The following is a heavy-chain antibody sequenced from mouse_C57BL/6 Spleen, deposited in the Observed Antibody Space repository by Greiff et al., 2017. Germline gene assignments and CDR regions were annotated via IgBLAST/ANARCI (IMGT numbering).Heavy chain of an antibody. J-gene: IGHJ2*01. CDR2: ISSGGDYI. V-gene: IGHV5-9-1*02. D-gene: IGHD1-1*01. CDR3: TRNYGSSYPNFDD. CDR1: GFTFSSYA. Sequence: EVHLVESGEGLVKPGGSLKLSCAASGFTFSSYAMSWVRQTPEKRLEWVAYISSGGDYIYYADTVKGRFTISRDNARNTLYLQKGSRKSEDTAMDYCTRNYGSSYPNFDDWGQGTTLTVSS.